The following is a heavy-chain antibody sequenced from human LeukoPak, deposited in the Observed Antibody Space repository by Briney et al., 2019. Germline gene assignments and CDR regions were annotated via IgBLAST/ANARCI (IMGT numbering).Heavy chain of an antibody. Sequence: GESLKISCKGSGYSFVTNWIAWVRQMPGKGLELMGIIYLGDSDTRYSPPFQGQVTISVDKSINTAYLQWASLKASDTAMYYCARPETSGWFYWGQGTLVTVSS. D-gene: IGHD6-19*01. CDR1: GYSFVTNW. CDR3: ARPETSGWFY. CDR2: IYLGDSDT. V-gene: IGHV5-51*01. J-gene: IGHJ4*02.